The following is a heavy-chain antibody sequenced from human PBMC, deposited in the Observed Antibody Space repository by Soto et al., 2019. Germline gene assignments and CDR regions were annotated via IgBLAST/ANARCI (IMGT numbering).Heavy chain of an antibody. Sequence: GGSLRLSCAASGFTFSSYSMNWVRQAPGKGLEWVSAISGSGSSIYYADSVKGRFTISRDNSKNTLYLQMNSLRAEDTAVYYCAKDKAETEFDAFDIWGQGTMVTVSS. CDR2: ISGSGSSI. CDR1: GFTFSSYS. V-gene: IGHV3-23*01. CDR3: AKDKAETEFDAFDI. D-gene: IGHD2-21*02. J-gene: IGHJ3*02.